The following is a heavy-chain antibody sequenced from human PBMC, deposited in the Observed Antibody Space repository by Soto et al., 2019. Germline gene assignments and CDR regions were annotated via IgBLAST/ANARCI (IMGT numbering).Heavy chain of an antibody. V-gene: IGHV3-74*01. CDR1: GFTISTYW. CDR3: AREPDPGRNWFDP. Sequence: PGGSLRLSCAASGFTISTYWMHWVRQAPGKGLVWVSRIKSDGSVTNYVDSVEGRFTISRDNAKNTVYLQMNNLRAEDTAMYYCAREPDPGRNWFDPWGQGTMVTVSS. J-gene: IGHJ5*02. D-gene: IGHD2-2*01. CDR2: IKSDGSVT.